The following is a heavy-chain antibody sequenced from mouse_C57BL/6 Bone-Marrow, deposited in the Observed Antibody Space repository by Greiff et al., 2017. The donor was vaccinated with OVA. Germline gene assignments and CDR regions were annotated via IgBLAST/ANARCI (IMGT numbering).Heavy chain of an antibody. CDR1: GFSFNTYA. D-gene: IGHD1-1*01. Sequence: DVKLVESGGGLVQPKGSLKLSCAASGFSFNTYAMNWVRQAPGKGLEWVARIRSKSNNYATYYADSVKDRFTISRDDSESMLYLQMNNLKTEDTAMYYCVVSGSSYFDYWGQGTSLTVSS. CDR3: VVSGSSYFDY. CDR2: IRSKSNNYAT. V-gene: IGHV10-1*01. J-gene: IGHJ2*03.